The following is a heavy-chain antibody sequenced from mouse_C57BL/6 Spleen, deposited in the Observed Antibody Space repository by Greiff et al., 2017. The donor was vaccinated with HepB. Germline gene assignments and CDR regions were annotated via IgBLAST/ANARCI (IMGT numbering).Heavy chain of an antibody. CDR3: ARRVVDGRYFDY. D-gene: IGHD1-1*01. Sequence: EVQLQQSGPVLVKPGASVKMSCKASGYTFTDYYMNWVKQSHGKSLEWIGVINPYNGGTSYNQKFKGKATLTVDKSSSTAYMELNSLTSEDSAVYYCARRVVDGRYFDYWGQGTTLTVSS. V-gene: IGHV1-19*01. CDR2: INPYNGGT. J-gene: IGHJ2*01. CDR1: GYTFTDYY.